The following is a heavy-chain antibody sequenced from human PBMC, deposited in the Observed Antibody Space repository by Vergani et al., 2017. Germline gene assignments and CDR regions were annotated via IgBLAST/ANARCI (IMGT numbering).Heavy chain of an antibody. D-gene: IGHD5-24*01. CDR2: IDWDDDK. CDR3: ALNARKDGYNSYYFDY. CDR1: GFSLTTVAMR. Sequence: QVTLKESSPALVKPTQTLTLTCTFSGFSLTTVAMRVSWIRQPPGKALEWLARIDWDDDKFYSTSLKTRLTISRDTSKNQVVLTMTNMDPVDTATYYCALNARKDGYNSYYFDYWGQGALVTVSS. V-gene: IGHV2-70*04. J-gene: IGHJ4*02.